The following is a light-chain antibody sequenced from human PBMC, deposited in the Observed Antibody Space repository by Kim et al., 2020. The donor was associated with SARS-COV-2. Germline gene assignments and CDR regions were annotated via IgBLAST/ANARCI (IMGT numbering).Light chain of an antibody. CDR2: GAS. J-gene: IGKJ1*01. Sequence: PGKRATLSCRASQSVSRTYLAWYQQKPGQAPRLIIYGASSRATGIPDRFSGSGSGTDFTLTISRLEPEDFAVYYCQQYGSSPPWTFGQGTKVDIK. CDR3: QQYGSSPPWT. CDR1: QSVSRTY. V-gene: IGKV3-20*01.